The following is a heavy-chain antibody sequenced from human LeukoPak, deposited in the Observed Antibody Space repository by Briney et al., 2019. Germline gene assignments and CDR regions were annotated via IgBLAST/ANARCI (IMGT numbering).Heavy chain of an antibody. V-gene: IGHV3-23*01. D-gene: IGHD6-19*01. CDR2: ISGSGGST. Sequence: PGGSLRLACAASGFTFSSYAMSWVRQAPGKGLEWVSAISGSGGSTYYADSVKGRFTISRDNSKNTLYLQMNSLRAEDTAVYYCARWLYSGGWAIDYWGQGTMVSVSS. J-gene: IGHJ4*02. CDR3: ARWLYSGGWAIDY. CDR1: GFTFSSYA.